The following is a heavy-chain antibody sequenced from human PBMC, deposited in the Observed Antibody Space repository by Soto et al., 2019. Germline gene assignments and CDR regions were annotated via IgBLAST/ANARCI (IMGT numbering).Heavy chain of an antibody. CDR1: GFTFTRYS. Sequence: GGSLRLSCAASGFTFTRYSMNWVRQAPGKGLEWVSSISSTTNYIYYGDSMKGRFTISRDNAKNSLYLEMNSLRAEDTAVYYCARQSTGYSVEVDYWGQGTLVTVSS. CDR2: ISSTTNYI. V-gene: IGHV3-21*06. J-gene: IGHJ4*02. CDR3: ARQSTGYSVEVDY. D-gene: IGHD6-13*01.